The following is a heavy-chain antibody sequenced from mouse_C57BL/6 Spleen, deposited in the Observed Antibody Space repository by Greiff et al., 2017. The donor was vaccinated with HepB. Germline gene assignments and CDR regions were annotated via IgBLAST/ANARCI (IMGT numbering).Heavy chain of an antibody. J-gene: IGHJ3*01. CDR2: IDPETGGT. Sequence: QVQLQHSGAELVRPGASVTLSCKASGYTFTDYEMHWVKQTPVHGLEWIGAIDPETGGTAYNQKFKGKAILTADKSSSTAYMELRSLTSEDSAVYYCTRGGFFAYWGQGTLVTVSA. CDR3: TRGGFFAY. D-gene: IGHD3-1*01. CDR1: GYTFTDYE. V-gene: IGHV1-15*01.